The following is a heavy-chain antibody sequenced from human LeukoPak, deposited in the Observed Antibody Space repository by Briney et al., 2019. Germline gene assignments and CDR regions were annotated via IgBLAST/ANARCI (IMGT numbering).Heavy chain of an antibody. J-gene: IGHJ6*03. V-gene: IGHV3-23*01. CDR1: GFSFSSYG. D-gene: IGHD3-3*01. Sequence: GGSLRLSCAASGFSFSSYGMSWVRQAPGKGLEWVAAITDSGGSTYYADSVMGRFTISRDNFKNTLYLQMNSLRVEDTAVYYCAELDRFEWLLSAWVMDVWGKGTTVTISS. CDR2: ITDSGGST. CDR3: AELDRFEWLLSAWVMDV.